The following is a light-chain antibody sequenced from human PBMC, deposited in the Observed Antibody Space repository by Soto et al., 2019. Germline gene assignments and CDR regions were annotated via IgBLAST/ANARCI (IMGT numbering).Light chain of an antibody. CDR2: STS. J-gene: IGKJ4*01. CDR3: QQYNNWPLT. V-gene: IGKV3-20*01. Sequence: EIVLTQSPGTLSLSPGERATLSCRASQSVGDTYLAWYQQKPGQAPRLLMYSTSIRATGIPDRFSGSGSGTDFTLTISSLQSEDFAVYYCQQYNNWPLTFGGGTKVEIK. CDR1: QSVGDTY.